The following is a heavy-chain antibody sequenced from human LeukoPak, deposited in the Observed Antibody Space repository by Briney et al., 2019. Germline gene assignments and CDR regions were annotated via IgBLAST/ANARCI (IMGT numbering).Heavy chain of an antibody. D-gene: IGHD6-6*01. V-gene: IGHV3-23*01. Sequence: GGSLRLSCAASGFTFSSYAMSWVRQAPGKGLEWVSAISGSGGSTYYADSVKGRFTISRDNSKNTLYLQMYSLRAEDTAVYYCAREYSSSSVYDYWGQGTLVTVSS. J-gene: IGHJ4*02. CDR2: ISGSGGST. CDR1: GFTFSSYA. CDR3: AREYSSSSVYDY.